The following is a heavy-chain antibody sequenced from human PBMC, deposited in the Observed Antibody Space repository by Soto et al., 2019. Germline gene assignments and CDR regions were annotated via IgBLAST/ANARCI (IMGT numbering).Heavy chain of an antibody. D-gene: IGHD3-9*01. Sequence: SETLSLTCAVYGGSFSGYYWSWIRQPPGKGLEWIGEINHSGSTNYNPSLKSRVTISVDTPKNQFSLKLSSVTAADTAAYYCARGRSHYDILTGYCFVPWGQGTLVTVSS. CDR1: GGSFSGYY. CDR3: ARGRSHYDILTGYCFVP. CDR2: INHSGST. J-gene: IGHJ5*02. V-gene: IGHV4-34*01.